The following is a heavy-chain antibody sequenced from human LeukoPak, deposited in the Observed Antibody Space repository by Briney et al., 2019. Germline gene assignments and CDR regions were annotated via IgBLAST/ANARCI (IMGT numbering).Heavy chain of an antibody. CDR1: GFTFSSYA. CDR2: ISGRGGST. CDR3: AKSGDYYGSGSYYWGFDY. D-gene: IGHD3-10*01. J-gene: IGHJ4*02. V-gene: IGHV3-23*01. Sequence: PGGSLRLSCAASGFTFSSYAMSWVRQAPGKGLEWVSAISGRGGSTYYADSVKGRFTISRDNSKNKLYLQMNSLRAEDKAVYYCAKSGDYYGSGSYYWGFDYWGQGTLVTVSS.